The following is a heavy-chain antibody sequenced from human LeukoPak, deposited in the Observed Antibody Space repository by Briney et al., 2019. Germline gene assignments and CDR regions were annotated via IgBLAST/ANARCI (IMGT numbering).Heavy chain of an antibody. D-gene: IGHD1-26*01. Sequence: PSETLSLTCTVFGDSVTGYYLNWVRQPPGKGLEWIGHIYKIGTTNYNPSLKSRVTISVDTSKNQFSLKLSSVTAADTAVYYCAREEPDNWFDPWGQGTLVTVSS. CDR2: IYKIGTT. CDR3: AREEPDNWFDP. V-gene: IGHV4-59*02. CDR1: GDSVTGYY. J-gene: IGHJ5*02.